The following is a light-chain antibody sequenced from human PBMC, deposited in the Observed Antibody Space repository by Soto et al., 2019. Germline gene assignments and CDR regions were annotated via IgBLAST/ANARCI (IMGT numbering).Light chain of an antibody. CDR1: SGHSSYA. CDR3: QPWGTGTRGV. J-gene: IGLJ3*02. Sequence: QSVLTQSPSASASLGASVKLTCTLSSGHSSYAIAWHQQQPEKGPRYLMKLNSDGSHSKRDGIPDRFSGSSSGAERYLTSSSLQSEDEADCYCQPWGTGTRGVFGGGTKLTVL. CDR2: LNSDGSH. V-gene: IGLV4-69*01.